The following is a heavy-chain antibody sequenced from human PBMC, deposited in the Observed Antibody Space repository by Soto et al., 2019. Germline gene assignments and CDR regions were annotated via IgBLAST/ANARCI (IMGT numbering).Heavy chain of an antibody. CDR1: GFKFRTFW. J-gene: IGHJ3*02. D-gene: IGHD3-10*01. V-gene: IGHV3-74*01. CDR2: INSDGTTI. Sequence: VASLTHSSKTSGFKFRTFWLHWVRQAPGKGLVWVSHINSDGTTIVYADSVKGRFTISRDNAKNTLYLQMNSLRVEDTAVYFCVRDRGYPDSFDIWGPGT. CDR3: VRDRGYPDSFDI.